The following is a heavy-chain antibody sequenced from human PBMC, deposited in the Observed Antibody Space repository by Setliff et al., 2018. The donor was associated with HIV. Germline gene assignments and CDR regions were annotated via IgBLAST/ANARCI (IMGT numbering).Heavy chain of an antibody. CDR1: GGSIASGAYY. CDR3: MDV. CDR2: IYTSGYT. Sequence: PSETLSLTCTVSGGSIASGAYYWSWIRQPAGKGLEWIGRIYTSGYTNYNPSLNDRVTMSIDRSKNQFSLKLNSVTAADTAVYYCMDVWGQGTTVTVSS. V-gene: IGHV4-61*02. J-gene: IGHJ6*02.